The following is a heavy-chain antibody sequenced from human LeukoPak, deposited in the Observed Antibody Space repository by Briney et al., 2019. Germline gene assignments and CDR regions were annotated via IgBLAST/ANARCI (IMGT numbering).Heavy chain of an antibody. CDR3: ARGALQPYYYYMDV. Sequence: ASVKVSCKASGGTFSSYAISWVRQAPGQGLEWMGWMNPNSGNTGYAQKFQGRVTMTRNTSISTAYMELSGLRPDDTAIYYCARGALQPYYYYMDVWGKGASVTVSS. CDR2: MNPNSGNT. CDR1: GGTFSSYA. J-gene: IGHJ6*03. V-gene: IGHV1-8*02. D-gene: IGHD1-1*01.